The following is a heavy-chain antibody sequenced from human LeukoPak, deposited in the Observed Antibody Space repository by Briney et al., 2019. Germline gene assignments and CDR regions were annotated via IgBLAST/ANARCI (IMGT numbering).Heavy chain of an antibody. CDR1: GFTFSSYA. V-gene: IGHV3-23*01. Sequence: GGSLRLSCAASGFTFSSYAISWVRQAPGKGRGLVSSISGSGGTTYYADSVKGRFTISRDNSKNTLYLQMNSLRAEDTAVYYCAKDQGYGSGRYYFDYWGQGTLVTVSS. CDR3: AKDQGYGSGRYYFDY. CDR2: ISGSGGTT. J-gene: IGHJ4*02. D-gene: IGHD3-10*01.